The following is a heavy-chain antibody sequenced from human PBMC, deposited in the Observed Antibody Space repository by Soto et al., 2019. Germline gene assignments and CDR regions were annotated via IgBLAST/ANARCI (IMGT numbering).Heavy chain of an antibody. CDR3: AKDQGSSWYEIDY. V-gene: IGHV3-23*01. CDR1: GFTFSSYA. J-gene: IGHJ4*02. Sequence: GGSLRLSCAPSGFTFSSYAMSWVRQPPGKGLKWVSVISGSGGSTYYADSVKGRFTISRDNSKNTLYLQMNSLRAEDTAVYYCAKDQGSSWYEIDYWGQGTLVTVSS. D-gene: IGHD6-13*01. CDR2: ISGSGGST.